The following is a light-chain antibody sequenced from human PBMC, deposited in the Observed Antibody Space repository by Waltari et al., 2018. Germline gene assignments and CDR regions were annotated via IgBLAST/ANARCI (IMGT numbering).Light chain of an antibody. CDR3: CSYAGSSTWV. Sequence: QSALTQPASVSGSPGQSITISCTATSSDVGSYNLVSLYQQHPGKAPKLVISDVTKRPSGGSTRLSGSKSGNTASLTISGLQAEDEADYCCCSYAGSSTWVFGGGTKLTVL. CDR1: SSDVGSYNL. V-gene: IGLV2-23*02. CDR2: DVT. J-gene: IGLJ3*02.